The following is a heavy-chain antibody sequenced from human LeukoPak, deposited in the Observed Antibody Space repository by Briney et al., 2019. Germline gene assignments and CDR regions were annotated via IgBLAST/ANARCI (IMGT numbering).Heavy chain of an antibody. CDR2: IYYSGST. J-gene: IGHJ4*02. CDR3: ARDRDGDYYFDY. D-gene: IGHD4-17*01. V-gene: IGHV4-39*02. CDR1: GGSISSSYYY. Sequence: SETLSLTCTVSGGSISSSYYYWGWIRQPPGKGLEWIGSIYYSGSTYYNPSLKSRVTISVDTSKNQFSLKLRSVTAADTAVYYCARDRDGDYYFDYWGQGALVTVSS.